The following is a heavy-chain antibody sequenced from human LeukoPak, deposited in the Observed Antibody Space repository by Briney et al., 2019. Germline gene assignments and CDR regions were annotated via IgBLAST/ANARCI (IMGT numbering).Heavy chain of an antibody. J-gene: IGHJ6*03. CDR2: IYYSGST. D-gene: IGHD3-22*01. CDR1: GGSISSYY. Sequence: SETLSLTCTVSGGSISSYYWSWIRQPPGKGLEWIGYIYYSGSTNYNPSLKSRVTISVDTSKNQFSLKLSSVTAADTAVYYCARGTGITMIVPHLMDVWGKGTTVTVSS. V-gene: IGHV4-59*01. CDR3: ARGTGITMIVPHLMDV.